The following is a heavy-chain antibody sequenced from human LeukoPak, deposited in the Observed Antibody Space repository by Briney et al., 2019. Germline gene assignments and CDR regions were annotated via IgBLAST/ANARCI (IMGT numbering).Heavy chain of an antibody. V-gene: IGHV1-2*02. D-gene: IGHD3-16*01. J-gene: IGHJ6*02. CDR1: GYTFTGYY. CDR3: AMGDYFFYGMDV. Sequence: ASVKVSCKASGYTFTGYYMHWVRQAPGQGLEWMGWINPNSGGTNYAQTFQGRVTMTRDTSISTADMEVSRLRSDDTAVDYCAMGDYFFYGMDVWGQGTTVTVSS. CDR2: INPNSGGT.